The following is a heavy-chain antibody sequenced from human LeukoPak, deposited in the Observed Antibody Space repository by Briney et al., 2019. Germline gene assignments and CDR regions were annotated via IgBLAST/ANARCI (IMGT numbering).Heavy chain of an antibody. CDR3: ARNTAPGYGLDV. V-gene: IGHV1-2*02. D-gene: IGHD5-18*01. J-gene: IGHJ6*02. CDR1: GYTFTGYY. Sequence: GASVKVSCEASGYTFTGYYIHWVRQAPGQGFEWMGWIHPNSGATGYAQNFQGRVTMTRDTSISTAYMDVSRLRSDDTAVYYCARNTAPGYGLDVWGQGTPVTVSS. CDR2: IHPNSGAT.